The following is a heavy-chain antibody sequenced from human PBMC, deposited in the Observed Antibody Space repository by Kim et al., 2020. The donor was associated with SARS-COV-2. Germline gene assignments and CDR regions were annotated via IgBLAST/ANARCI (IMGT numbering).Heavy chain of an antibody. Sequence: GGSLRLSCAASGFTFDDYAMHWVRQAPGKGLEWVSGISWNSGSIGYADSVKGRFTISRDNAKNSLYLQMNSLRAEDTALYYCAKDRGYSYGPGNDAFDIWGQGTMVTVSS. V-gene: IGHV3-9*01. D-gene: IGHD5-18*01. J-gene: IGHJ3*02. CDR2: ISWNSGSI. CDR1: GFTFDDYA. CDR3: AKDRGYSYGPGNDAFDI.